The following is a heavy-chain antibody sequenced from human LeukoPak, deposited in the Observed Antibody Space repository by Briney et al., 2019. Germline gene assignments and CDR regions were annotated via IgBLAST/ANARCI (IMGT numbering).Heavy chain of an antibody. V-gene: IGHV1-18*01. CDR2: ISAYNGNT. J-gene: IGHJ3*02. CDR3: ARYAPGFDWLSGDAFDI. D-gene: IGHD3-9*01. Sequence: ASVKVSCKASGYTFTSYGISWVRQAPGQGLEWMGWISAYNGNTNYAQKLQGRVTMTTDTSTSTAYMELRSLRSDDTAVYYCARYAPGFDWLSGDAFDIWGQGTMVTVSS. CDR1: GYTFTSYG.